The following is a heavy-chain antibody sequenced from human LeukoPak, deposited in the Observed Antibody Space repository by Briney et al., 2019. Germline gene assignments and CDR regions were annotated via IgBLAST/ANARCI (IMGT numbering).Heavy chain of an antibody. J-gene: IGHJ4*02. CDR2: IYYSGST. V-gene: IGHV4-59*01. CDR1: GGSISSYY. CDR3: ASSLTGNAPFFDY. D-gene: IGHD1-20*01. Sequence: SETLSLTCTVSGGSISSYYWSWIRQPPGKGLEWIGYIYYSGSTNYNPSLKSRVTISVDTSKNQFSLKLSSVTAADTAVYYCASSLTGNAPFFDYWGQGTLVTVSS.